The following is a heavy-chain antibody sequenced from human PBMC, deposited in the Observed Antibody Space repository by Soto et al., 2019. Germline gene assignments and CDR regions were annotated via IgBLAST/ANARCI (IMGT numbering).Heavy chain of an antibody. V-gene: IGHV1-69*13. CDR1: GGTFRSYA. CDR2: IIPIFGTA. J-gene: IGHJ5*02. Sequence: GASVKLSCTTAGGTFRSYAISWVRQAHRQLLEWMGGIIPIFGTANYAQKFQGRVTITADESTSTAYMELSSLRSEDTAVYYCALQLLRFLEWLLSGNNLFDPWGQGTLVIVSS. D-gene: IGHD3-3*01. CDR3: ALQLLRFLEWLLSGNNLFDP.